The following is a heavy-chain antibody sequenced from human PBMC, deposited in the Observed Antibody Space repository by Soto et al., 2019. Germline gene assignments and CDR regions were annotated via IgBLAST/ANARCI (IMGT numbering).Heavy chain of an antibody. V-gene: IGHV4-59*01. Sequence: SDTLSLTCTVSGGSISSYYWSWIRQPPGKGLEWIGNIYYSGSTNYNPSLKSRVTISVDTSKNQFSLKLSSVTAADTAVYYCARVRGDDITMVRGVTPSGMDVWGQGTTVTVSS. J-gene: IGHJ6*02. CDR1: GGSISSYY. CDR2: IYYSGST. CDR3: ARVRGDDITMVRGVTPSGMDV. D-gene: IGHD3-10*01.